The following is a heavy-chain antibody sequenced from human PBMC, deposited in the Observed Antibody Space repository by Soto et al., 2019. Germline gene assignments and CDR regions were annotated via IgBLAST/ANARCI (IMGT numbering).Heavy chain of an antibody. Sequence: PSETLSLTCAVYGGSFNGYHWSWIRQPPGKGLEWIGEINHSGSTNYNPSLKSRVTISVDTSKNQFSLKLSSVTAADTAVYYCARDRGAAGPNAYYYYGMDVWGQGTTVTVSS. CDR2: INHSGST. CDR3: ARDRGAAGPNAYYYYGMDV. CDR1: GGSFNGYH. D-gene: IGHD6-13*01. V-gene: IGHV4-34*01. J-gene: IGHJ6*02.